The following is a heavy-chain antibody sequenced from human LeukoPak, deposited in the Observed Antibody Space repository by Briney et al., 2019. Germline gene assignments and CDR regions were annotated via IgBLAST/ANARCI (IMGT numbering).Heavy chain of an antibody. CDR2: IYYSGST. Sequence: SETLSLTCTVSGGSISSYYWSWIRQPPGKGLEWIGYIYYSGSTNYNPSLKSRVTISVDTSKNQFSLKLSSVTAADTAVYYCARGDDYYDSSGYPGAFDIWGQGTMVTVSS. CDR1: GGSISSYY. V-gene: IGHV4-59*01. D-gene: IGHD3-22*01. J-gene: IGHJ3*02. CDR3: ARGDDYYDSSGYPGAFDI.